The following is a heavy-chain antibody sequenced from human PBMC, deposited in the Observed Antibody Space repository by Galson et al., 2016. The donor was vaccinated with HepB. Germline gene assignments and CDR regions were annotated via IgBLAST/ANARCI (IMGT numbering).Heavy chain of an antibody. V-gene: IGHV3-48*01. CDR3: ARDTNSDWFFDL. CDR2: ISSSSRTI. D-gene: IGHD4-23*01. J-gene: IGHJ2*01. CDR1: GFTFSSYS. Sequence: SLRLSCAASGFTFSSYSMNWVRQAPGKGLAWVSYISSSSRTIYYADSVKGRFTISRDNAKNSLYLQMNGLRAEDTAVYYCARDTNSDWFFDLCGRGTLVTVSS.